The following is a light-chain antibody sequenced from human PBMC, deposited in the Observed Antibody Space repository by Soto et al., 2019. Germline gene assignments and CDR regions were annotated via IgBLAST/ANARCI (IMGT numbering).Light chain of an antibody. Sequence: EIVMTQSPATLSVSPGERATLSCRASQSVSSNLAWYQQKPGQAPRLLIYGASTRATGIPARFSGSGSGTEFTLTISRLQSEDFAVYYCQQYNNWPWTFGHGTKVEIK. CDR3: QQYNNWPWT. CDR2: GAS. V-gene: IGKV3-15*01. J-gene: IGKJ1*01. CDR1: QSVSSN.